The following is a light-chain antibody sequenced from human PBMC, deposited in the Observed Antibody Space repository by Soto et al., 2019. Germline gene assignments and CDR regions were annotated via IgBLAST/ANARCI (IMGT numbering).Light chain of an antibody. Sequence: DIQMTPSPSTLSASVGDRVTITCRASQSIDIWLAWYQQKPGKAPKLLIYKTFSLESGVPSRFSGSGSGTEFTLTISSLQSDDFATYYCQNYKSPPWTFGQGTKVEIK. CDR2: KTF. CDR3: QNYKSPPWT. V-gene: IGKV1-5*03. CDR1: QSIDIW. J-gene: IGKJ1*01.